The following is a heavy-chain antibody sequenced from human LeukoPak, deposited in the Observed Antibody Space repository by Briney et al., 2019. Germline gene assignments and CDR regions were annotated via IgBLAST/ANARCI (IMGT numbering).Heavy chain of an antibody. Sequence: GESLKISCKGSGYSFSNYWIVWVRQMPGKGLEWMGVIYPGDSDTRYSPSFQGQVTISVDKSISTAYLQWSSLKASDTAMYYCARQGYCTGGSCYGVAPGHLDYWGQGTLVTVSS. J-gene: IGHJ4*02. V-gene: IGHV5-51*01. CDR3: ARQGYCTGGSCYGVAPGHLDY. CDR1: GYSFSNYW. CDR2: IYPGDSDT. D-gene: IGHD2-15*01.